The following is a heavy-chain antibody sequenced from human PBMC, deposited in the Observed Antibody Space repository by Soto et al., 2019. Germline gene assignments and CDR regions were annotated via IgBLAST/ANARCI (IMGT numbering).Heavy chain of an antibody. V-gene: IGHV4-34*01. CDR3: ARVHVMVVAGSTFDY. Sequence: SETLSLTCAVYGGSFSGYYWSWIRQPPGKGLEWIGEINHSGSTNYNPSLKSRVTISVDTSKNQFSLKLSSVTAADTAAYYCARVHVMVVAGSTFDYWGHGTLVTVSS. CDR1: GGSFSGYY. J-gene: IGHJ4*01. CDR2: INHSGST. D-gene: IGHD6-19*01.